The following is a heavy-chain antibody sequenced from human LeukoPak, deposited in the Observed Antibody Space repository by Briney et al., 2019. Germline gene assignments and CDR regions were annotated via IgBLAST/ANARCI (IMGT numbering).Heavy chain of an antibody. CDR2: IIPIFGTA. J-gene: IGHJ4*02. Sequence: SVKVSCKASGYTFTSYAISWVRQAPGQGLEWMGGIIPIFGTANYAQKFQGRVTMTRDTSTSTVYMELSSLRSEDTAVYYCARDGNYYDSSGYYPAYYFDYWGQGTLVTVSS. V-gene: IGHV1-69*05. D-gene: IGHD3-22*01. CDR1: GYTFTSYA. CDR3: ARDGNYYDSSGYYPAYYFDY.